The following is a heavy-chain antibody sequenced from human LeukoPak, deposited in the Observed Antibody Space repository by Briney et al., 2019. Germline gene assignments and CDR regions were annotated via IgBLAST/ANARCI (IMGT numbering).Heavy chain of an antibody. D-gene: IGHD3-10*01. V-gene: IGHV3-15*01. CDR2: IKSKPDGGTT. J-gene: IGHJ6*02. Sequence: GGSLRLSCAASGFTFSNAWMSWVRQAPGKGLEWVGRIKSKPDGGTTDYVAPVKGRFTIPRDDSTNTVFLQMNSLKTEDTAVYYCTTGSGVRSWGAYGMDVWGRGTTVTVSS. CDR3: TTGSGVRSWGAYGMDV. CDR1: GFTFSNAW.